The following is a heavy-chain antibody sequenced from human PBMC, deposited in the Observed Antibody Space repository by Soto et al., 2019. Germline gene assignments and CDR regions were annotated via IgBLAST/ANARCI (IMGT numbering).Heavy chain of an antibody. CDR1: GYTFTSYG. CDR3: ARAYCSSTSCKYYYYYYMDV. CDR2: ISAYNGNT. J-gene: IGHJ6*03. Sequence: ASVKVSCKASGYTFTSYGISWVRQAPGQGLEWMGWISAYNGNTNYAQKLQGRVTMTTDTSTSTAYMELRSLRSDDTAVYYCARAYCSSTSCKYYYYYYMDVWGKGTTVTVSS. V-gene: IGHV1-18*01. D-gene: IGHD2-2*01.